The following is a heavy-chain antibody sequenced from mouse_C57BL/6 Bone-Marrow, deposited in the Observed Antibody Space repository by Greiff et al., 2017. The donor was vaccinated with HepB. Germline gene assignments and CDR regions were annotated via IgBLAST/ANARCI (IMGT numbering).Heavy chain of an antibody. D-gene: IGHD1-1*01. CDR3: ATSYYGSSYLAY. J-gene: IGHJ3*01. CDR1: GFSLTSYG. Sequence: QVQLKQSGPGLVQPSQSLSITCTVSGFSLTSYGIHWVRQSPGKGLEWLGVIWSGGSTDYNAAFISRLSISKDNSKSQVFFKMNSLQADDTAIYYCATSYYGSSYLAYWGQGTLVTVSA. V-gene: IGHV2-2*01. CDR2: IWSGGST.